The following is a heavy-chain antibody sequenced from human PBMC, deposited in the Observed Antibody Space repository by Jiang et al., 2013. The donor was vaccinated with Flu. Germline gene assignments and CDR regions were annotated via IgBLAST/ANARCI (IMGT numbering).Heavy chain of an antibody. V-gene: IGHV3-23*01. J-gene: IGHJ3*02. D-gene: IGHD3-22*01. CDR2: ISGSGGST. CDR3: AKALYDSSIDAFDI. Sequence: FSSYAMSWVRQAPGKGLEWVSAISGSGGSTYYADSVKGRFTISRDNSKNTLYLQMNSLRAEDTAVYYCAKALYDSSIDAFDIWGQGTMVTVSS. CDR1: FSSYA.